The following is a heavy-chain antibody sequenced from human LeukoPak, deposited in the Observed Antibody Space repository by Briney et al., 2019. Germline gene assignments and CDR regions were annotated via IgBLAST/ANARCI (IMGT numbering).Heavy chain of an antibody. CDR3: ARAPNHDILTGYYIDY. CDR1: GYTFTTYD. D-gene: IGHD3-9*01. V-gene: IGHV1-8*01. Sequence: GASVTVSCKVSGYTFTTYDINWVRQAAGQGLEWMGWMNPNSGNTGYAQKFQGRVTMTRNTSIRTAYMELSSLRSEDTAVYYCARAPNHDILTGYYIDYWGQGTLVTVSS. CDR2: MNPNSGNT. J-gene: IGHJ4*02.